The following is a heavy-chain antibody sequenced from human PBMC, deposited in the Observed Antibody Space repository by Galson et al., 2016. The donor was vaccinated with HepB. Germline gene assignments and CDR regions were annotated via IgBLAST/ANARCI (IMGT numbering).Heavy chain of an antibody. CDR3: ARDREGTSWFSGDYDHYGMDV. J-gene: IGHJ6*02. V-gene: IGHV3-74*01. CDR2: INSDGSST. Sequence: SLRLSCAASGFTFSSYWMHWVRQAPGKGLVWVSRINSDGSSTIYADSVKGRFTISRDNAKNSLYLQTNSLRVEDTAVYFCARDREGTSWFSGDYDHYGMDVWGQGTTVTVSS. D-gene: IGHD6-13*01. CDR1: GFTFSSYW.